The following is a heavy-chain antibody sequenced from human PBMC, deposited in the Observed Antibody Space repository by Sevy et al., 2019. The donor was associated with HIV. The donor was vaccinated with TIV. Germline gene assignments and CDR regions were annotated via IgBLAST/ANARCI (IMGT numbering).Heavy chain of an antibody. D-gene: IGHD2-2*01. CDR2: INAGNGNT. V-gene: IGHV1-3*01. Sequence: ASVKVSCKASGYTFTSYAMHWVRQAPGQRLEWMGWINAGNGNTKYSQKFQGRVTITRDTSASTAYMELSSLRSEDTAEYYCARIWCSSTSCYYYFDYWGQGTLVTISS. J-gene: IGHJ4*02. CDR1: GYTFTSYA. CDR3: ARIWCSSTSCYYYFDY.